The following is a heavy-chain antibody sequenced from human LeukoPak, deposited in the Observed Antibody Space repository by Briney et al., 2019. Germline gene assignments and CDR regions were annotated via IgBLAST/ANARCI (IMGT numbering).Heavy chain of an antibody. Sequence: GESLKISCQGSGYRLNTYWIAWVRQMPGKGLEWMGIIYPGDSDTRYSPSFQGQITMSADKSINTAYLRWSSLKASDTAMYYCAMAYYCGGGGCKLEYWGQGTLVTVSS. CDR1: GYRLNTYW. CDR2: IYPGDSDT. D-gene: IGHD2-21*01. CDR3: AMAYYCGGGGCKLEY. J-gene: IGHJ4*02. V-gene: IGHV5-51*01.